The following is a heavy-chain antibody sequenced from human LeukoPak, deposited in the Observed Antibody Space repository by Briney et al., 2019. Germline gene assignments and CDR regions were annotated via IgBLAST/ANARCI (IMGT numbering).Heavy chain of an antibody. CDR3: ARDRYCSSSSCYAGFDY. V-gene: IGHV3-21*01. Sequence: GGSLRLSCAASGFTFSSYTMHWVRQAPGKGLEWVSCISTSSSYIYYADSVKGRFTISRDNAKNSLFLQMNSLRAEDTAVYYCARDRYCSSSSCYAGFDYWGQGTLVTVSS. J-gene: IGHJ4*02. CDR1: GFTFSSYT. CDR2: ISTSSSYI. D-gene: IGHD2-2*01.